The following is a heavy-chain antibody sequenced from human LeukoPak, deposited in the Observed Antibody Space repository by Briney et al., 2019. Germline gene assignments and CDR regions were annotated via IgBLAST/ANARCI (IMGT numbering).Heavy chain of an antibody. CDR2: INPNSGAT. D-gene: IGHD5-18*01. J-gene: IGHJ3*02. Sequence: VASVKVSCKASGDTFTGYYMHSVRQAPGQRLEWMGWINPNSGATNNPQKFQGRVTMTRDTSISTAYMELSRLRSDDTAVYYCARVGYSYRTRLGGDAFDIWGQGTMVTVSS. V-gene: IGHV1-2*02. CDR1: GDTFTGYY. CDR3: ARVGYSYRTRLGGDAFDI.